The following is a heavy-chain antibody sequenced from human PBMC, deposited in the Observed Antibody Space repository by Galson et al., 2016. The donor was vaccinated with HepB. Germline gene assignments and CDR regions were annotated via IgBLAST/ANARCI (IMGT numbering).Heavy chain of an antibody. CDR2: LWYDGSND. CDR3: ARDKSFYYYGMDV. V-gene: IGHV3-33*01. J-gene: IGHJ6*02. Sequence: SLRLSCAASGFTFSSCGMHWVRQAPGKGLEWLALLWYDGSNDYYADSVKGRVTISRDNSNNTLYLQMTSLSPEDTAVYYCARDKSFYYYGMDVWGQGNTVTVSS. CDR1: GFTFSSCG.